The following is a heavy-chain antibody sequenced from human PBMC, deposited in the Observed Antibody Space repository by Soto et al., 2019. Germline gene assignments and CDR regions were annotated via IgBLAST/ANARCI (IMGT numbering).Heavy chain of an antibody. J-gene: IGHJ4*02. Sequence: SETLSLTCTVSGGSISSYYWSWIRQPPGKGLEWIGYIYYSGSTNYNPSLKSRATISVDTSKNQFSLKLSSVTAADTAVYYCARTPYYYDSSGYQLVYYFDYWGQGTLVTVSS. V-gene: IGHV4-59*01. CDR3: ARTPYYYDSSGYQLVYYFDY. CDR2: IYYSGST. D-gene: IGHD3-22*01. CDR1: GGSISSYY.